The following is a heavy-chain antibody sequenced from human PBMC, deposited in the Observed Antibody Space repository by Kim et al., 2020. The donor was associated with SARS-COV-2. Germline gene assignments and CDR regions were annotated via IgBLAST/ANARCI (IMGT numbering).Heavy chain of an antibody. J-gene: IGHJ6*01. CDR1: GGSISSSSYY. Sequence: SETLSLTCTVSGGSISSSSYYWGWIRQPPGKGLEWIGSIYYSGSTYYNPSLKSRVTISVDTSKNQFSLKLSSVTAADTAVYYCARDSGSEYYYYYGMDV. CDR2: IYYSGST. D-gene: IGHD3-10*01. CDR3: ARDSGSEYYYYYGMDV. V-gene: IGHV4-39*07.